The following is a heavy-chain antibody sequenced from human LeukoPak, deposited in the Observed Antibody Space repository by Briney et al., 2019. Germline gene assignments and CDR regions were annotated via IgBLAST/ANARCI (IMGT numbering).Heavy chain of an antibody. Sequence: GGSLRLSCTASGFTFGDYAMSWVRQVPGKGLEWVGFIRSKAYGGTTEYAASVKGRFTISRDDSKSIAYLQMNSLKTEDTAVYYCTRDLDSSGFCDYWGQGTLVTVSS. D-gene: IGHD3-22*01. CDR2: IRSKAYGGTT. CDR1: GFTFGDYA. CDR3: TRDLDSSGFCDY. J-gene: IGHJ4*02. V-gene: IGHV3-49*04.